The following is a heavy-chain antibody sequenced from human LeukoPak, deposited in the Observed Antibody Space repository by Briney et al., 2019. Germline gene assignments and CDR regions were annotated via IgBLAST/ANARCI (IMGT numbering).Heavy chain of an antibody. V-gene: IGHV3-23*01. J-gene: IGHJ6*02. Sequence: GGSLRLSCAASGFTFSSYAMSWVRQAPGKGLERVSAISGSGGSTYYADSVKGRFTISRDNSKNTLYLQMNNLRAEDTAVYYCAKDLPPALPHHDYYYGMVVWGQGTTVTVSS. CDR3: AKDLPPALPHHDYYYGMVV. CDR2: ISGSGGST. CDR1: GFTFSSYA.